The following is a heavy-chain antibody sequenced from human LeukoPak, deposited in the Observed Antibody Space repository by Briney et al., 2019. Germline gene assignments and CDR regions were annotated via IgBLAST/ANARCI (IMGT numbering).Heavy chain of an antibody. CDR1: GGSISNKY. Sequence: SETLSLTCTVSGGSISNKYWSWIRQPPGKGLEWIGYIYYSGSTNYNPSLKSRVTILVDTSKNQFSLKLSSVTAADTAVYYCARDNDDYYYMDVWGKGTTVTISS. D-gene: IGHD2-8*01. V-gene: IGHV4-59*01. CDR3: ARDNDDYYYMDV. CDR2: IYYSGST. J-gene: IGHJ6*03.